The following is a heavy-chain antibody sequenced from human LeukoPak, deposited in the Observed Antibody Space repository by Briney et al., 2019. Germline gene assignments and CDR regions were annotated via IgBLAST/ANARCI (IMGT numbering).Heavy chain of an antibody. CDR1: GGSISSYY. CDR3: ARIGYSYGD. CDR2: INYRGST. D-gene: IGHD5-18*01. V-gene: IGHV4-59*01. Sequence: SETLSLTCTVSGGSISSYYWTWIRQPPGKGLEWIGYINYRGSTNYNPSLKSRVTISVDTSKNQFSLKVSSVTAADTVVYYCARIGYSYGDWGQGTLVTVSS. J-gene: IGHJ4*02.